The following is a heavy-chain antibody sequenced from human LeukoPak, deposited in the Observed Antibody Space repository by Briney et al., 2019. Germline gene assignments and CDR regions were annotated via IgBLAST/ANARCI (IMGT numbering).Heavy chain of an antibody. CDR2: ISSSSSTI. CDR3: ARDAGDRGYCSSTSCSFWYYYGMDV. CDR1: GFTFSSYS. D-gene: IGHD2-2*01. V-gene: IGHV3-48*01. J-gene: IGHJ6*02. Sequence: GGSLRLSCAASGFTFSSYSMNWVRQAPGKGLEWVSYISSSSSTIYYADSVKGRFTISRDNAKNSLYLQMNSLRAGDTAVYYCARDAGDRGYCSSTSCSFWYYYGMDVWGQGTTVTVSS.